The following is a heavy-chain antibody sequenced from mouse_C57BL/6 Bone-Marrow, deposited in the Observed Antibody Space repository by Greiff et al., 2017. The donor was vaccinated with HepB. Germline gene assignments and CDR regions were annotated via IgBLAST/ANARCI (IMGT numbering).Heavy chain of an antibody. CDR1: GYAFSSYW. Sequence: QVQLQQSGAELVKPGASVKISCKASGYAFSSYWMNWVKQRPGKGLEWIGQIYPGDGDTNYNGKFKGKATLTADKSCSTAYMQLSSLTSEDSAVYFCARGGYYSNYVYFDVWGTGTTVTVSS. CDR2: IYPGDGDT. V-gene: IGHV1-80*01. CDR3: ARGGYYSNYVYFDV. J-gene: IGHJ1*03. D-gene: IGHD2-5*01.